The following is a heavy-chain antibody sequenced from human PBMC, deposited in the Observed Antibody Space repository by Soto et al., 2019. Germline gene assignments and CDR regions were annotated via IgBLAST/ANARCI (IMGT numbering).Heavy chain of an antibody. CDR2: INPNNGAT. CDR1: GYTFSAYY. J-gene: IGHJ6*02. D-gene: IGHD2-15*01. CDR3: VILPPPSLYYYAMDV. Sequence: QVQLVQSGAEVKKPGASVKVSCKASGYTFSAYYMHWVRQAPGQGLEWMGWINPNNGATNYAQKYVGKVTMTRDPSISTSYMELSRLKSDDTAVYYCVILPPPSLYYYAMDVWGQGTTVTVSS. V-gene: IGHV1-2*02.